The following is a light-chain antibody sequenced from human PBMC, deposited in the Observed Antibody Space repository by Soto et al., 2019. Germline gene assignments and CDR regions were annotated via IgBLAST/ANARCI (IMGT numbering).Light chain of an antibody. CDR1: QSINSSY. J-gene: IGKJ1*01. V-gene: IGKV3-20*01. CDR2: GAS. CDR3: QQYGSSSWT. Sequence: EIVLTQSPGTLSLSPGERVTLSCRASQSINSSYLAWYQQKPGKAPRLLIYGASSRATGIPDRFSGSGSGTDFTLTISRLEPEDFAVYYCQQYGSSSWTFGQGTKVEIK.